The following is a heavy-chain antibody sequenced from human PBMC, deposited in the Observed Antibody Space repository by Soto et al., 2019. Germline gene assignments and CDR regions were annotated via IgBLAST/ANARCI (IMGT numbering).Heavy chain of an antibody. V-gene: IGHV3-7*01. CDR3: TTDRGYLTFDY. J-gene: IGHJ4*02. CDR1: VFPFSNSW. Sequence: GGSLRLSCAASVFPFSNSWMNWVRQAPGKGLEWVANIKEDGTAKYYLDSVKGRFTVSRDNVKNSLYLQMNSLRAEDTAMYYCTTDRGYLTFDYWGPGTLVTVSS. CDR2: IKEDGTAK. D-gene: IGHD3-22*01.